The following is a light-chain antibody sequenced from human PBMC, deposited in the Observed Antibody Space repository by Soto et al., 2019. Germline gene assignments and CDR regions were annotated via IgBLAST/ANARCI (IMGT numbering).Light chain of an antibody. CDR3: QQYNSYPIT. V-gene: IGKV1-16*01. CDR1: QGITNI. Sequence: IQMTQPPSSLFALVGDRVTITCRASQGITNILAWLQQKPGKAPKSLIPAASTLQGGVPSRFSGSGSGTDFTLTITNLQPEDFATYYCQQYNSYPITFGQGTRLEI. CDR2: AAS. J-gene: IGKJ5*01.